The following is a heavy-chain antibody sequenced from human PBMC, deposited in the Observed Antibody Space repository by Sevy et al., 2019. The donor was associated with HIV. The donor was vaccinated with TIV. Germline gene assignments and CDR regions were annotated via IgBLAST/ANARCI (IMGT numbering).Heavy chain of an antibody. J-gene: IGHJ6*02. D-gene: IGHD2-21*02. V-gene: IGHV1-8*01. Sequence: ASVKVSCKASGYTFTSYDINWVRQATGQGLEWMGWMNPNSGNTGYAQKFQGRVTMTRNTSISTAYMELSSLRSEDTAVYYCARVYCGGDCYSSYYYYGMDVWGQGTTVTVSS. CDR1: GYTFTSYD. CDR3: ARVYCGGDCYSSYYYYGMDV. CDR2: MNPNSGNT.